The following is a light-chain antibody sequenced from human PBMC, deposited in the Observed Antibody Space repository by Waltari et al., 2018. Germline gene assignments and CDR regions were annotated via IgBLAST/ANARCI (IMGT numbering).Light chain of an antibody. CDR2: GAS. CDR1: QSVGSN. CDR3: QQYNKWPLT. Sequence: EIVMTQSPATLSVSPGERATLSCRASQSVGSNLAWVQEKTVQAPRLLIYGASTRATGIAARFSCSGSGTEFTLNISSLQSEDFAVYYCQQYNKWPLTFGQGTKLEIK. V-gene: IGKV3D-15*01. J-gene: IGKJ2*01.